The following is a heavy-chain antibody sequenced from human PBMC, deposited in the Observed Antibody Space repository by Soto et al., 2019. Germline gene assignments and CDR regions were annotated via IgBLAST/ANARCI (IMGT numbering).Heavy chain of an antibody. CDR3: AREDCSGGSCYPTYYYYGMDV. Sequence: PGGSMRLSCAASGFTFSSYGMHWVRQAQGKGLEWVAVIWYDGSNKYYADSVKGRFTISRDNSKNTLYLQMNSLRAEDTAVYYCAREDCSGGSCYPTYYYYGMDVWGQGTTVTVSS. V-gene: IGHV3-33*01. CDR1: GFTFSSYG. D-gene: IGHD2-15*01. CDR2: IWYDGSNK. J-gene: IGHJ6*02.